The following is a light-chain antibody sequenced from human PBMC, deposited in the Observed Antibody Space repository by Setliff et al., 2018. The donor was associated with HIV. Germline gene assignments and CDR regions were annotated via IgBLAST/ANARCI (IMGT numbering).Light chain of an antibody. CDR1: QSVLYSSNNKNY. CDR2: WAS. V-gene: IGKV4-1*01. J-gene: IGKJ2*03. CDR3: QQYYSTPPYS. Sequence: DIVMTQSPDSLAVSLGERATINCKSSQSVLYSSNNKNYLAWYQQKQGQPPKLLIYWASTRESGVPDRFSGSGSGTDFTLTISSLKAEDVAVYYCQQYYSTPPYSFGQGTKVDIK.